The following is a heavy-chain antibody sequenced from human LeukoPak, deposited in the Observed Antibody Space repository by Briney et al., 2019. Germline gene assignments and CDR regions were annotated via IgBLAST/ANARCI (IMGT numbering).Heavy chain of an antibody. CDR3: ARDRGVEMATIREYYFDY. J-gene: IGHJ4*02. V-gene: IGHV1-2*02. D-gene: IGHD5-24*01. Sequence: ASVKVSCKASGYTFTGYYMHWVRQAPGQGLEWMGWINPNSGGTNYAQKFQGRVTMTRDTSISTAYMELSGLRSDDTAVYYCARDRGVEMATIREYYFDYWGQGTLVTVSS. CDR2: INPNSGGT. CDR1: GYTFTGYY.